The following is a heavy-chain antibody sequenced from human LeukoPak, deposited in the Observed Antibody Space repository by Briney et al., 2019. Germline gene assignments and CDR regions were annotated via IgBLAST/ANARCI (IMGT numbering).Heavy chain of an antibody. Sequence: PSETLSLTCTVSGGSISSSNYYWGWIRQPPGKGLEWIGSIYYSGSTYYNPSLKSRVTISVDTSNNQFSLKLSSVTAADTAVYYCARLYYYDSGSYYKWGASSFYFDYWGQGTLVTVSS. D-gene: IGHD3-10*01. CDR2: IYYSGST. CDR3: ARLYYYDSGSYYKWGASSFYFDY. CDR1: GGSISSSNYY. V-gene: IGHV4-39*01. J-gene: IGHJ4*02.